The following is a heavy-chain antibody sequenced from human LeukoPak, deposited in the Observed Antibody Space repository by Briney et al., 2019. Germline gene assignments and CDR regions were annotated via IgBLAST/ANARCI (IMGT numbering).Heavy chain of an antibody. V-gene: IGHV3-23*01. J-gene: IGHJ3*02. CDR2: ISGSGGST. Sequence: GGTLRLSCAASGFTFSSYGMSWVRQAPGKGLEWVSAISGSGGSTYYADSVKGRFTISRDNSKNTLYLQMNSLRAEDTAVYYCAKDQGGSWDYAFDIWGQGTMVTVSS. CDR1: GFTFSSYG. CDR3: AKDQGGSWDYAFDI. D-gene: IGHD2-15*01.